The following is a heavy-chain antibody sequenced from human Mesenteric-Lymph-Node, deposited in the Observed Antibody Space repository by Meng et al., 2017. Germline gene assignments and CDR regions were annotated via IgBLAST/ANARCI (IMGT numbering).Heavy chain of an antibody. J-gene: IGHJ5*02. CDR1: GDSITNHNW. CDR2: IYYSGST. D-gene: IGHD1-26*01. CDR3: ARGQRSYSGSYPEWFDP. Sequence: QVQVRASGPALVKPSETLSLTLAVSGDSITNHNWWAWVRQPPGKGLEWIGCIYYSGSTYYNPSLKGRVTISVDTSKNQFSLNLSSVTAADTAVYYCARGQRSYSGSYPEWFDPWGQGTLVTVSS. V-gene: IGHV4-30-4*01.